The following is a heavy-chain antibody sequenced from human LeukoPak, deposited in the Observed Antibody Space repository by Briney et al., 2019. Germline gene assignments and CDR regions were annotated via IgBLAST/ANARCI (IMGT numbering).Heavy chain of an antibody. D-gene: IGHD3-22*01. J-gene: IGHJ3*02. Sequence: GGSLRLSCAASGFTFSSYHFHWVRQAPGKGLEWVANIKQDGSEKYYVDSVKGRFTISRDNAKNSLYLQMNSLRAEDTAVYYCARDWDITMIPIWGQGTMVTVSS. CDR3: ARDWDITMIPI. V-gene: IGHV3-7*01. CDR2: IKQDGSEK. CDR1: GFTFSSYH.